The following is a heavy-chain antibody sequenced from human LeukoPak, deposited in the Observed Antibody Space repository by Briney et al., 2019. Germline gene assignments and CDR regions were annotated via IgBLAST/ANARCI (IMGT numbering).Heavy chain of an antibody. CDR2: ISSDGSVI. J-gene: IGHJ6*02. D-gene: IGHD6-6*01. V-gene: IGHV3-30*01. CDR3: ARDGPEYSSTSGYHYGMDV. Sequence: GGSVRLSCAASGVTFSNDAIHWVRQVPGRGLEWVAVISSDGSVIYDADSVKGRFAISRDNSKNTLYLQINSLRPEDTAVYYCARDGPEYSSTSGYHYGMDVWGQGTTVTVSS. CDR1: GVTFSNDA.